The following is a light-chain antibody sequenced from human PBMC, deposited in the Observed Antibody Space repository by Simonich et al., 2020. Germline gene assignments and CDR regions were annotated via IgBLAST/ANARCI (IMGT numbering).Light chain of an antibody. CDR2: YKSDSDK. V-gene: IGLV5-45*01. CDR3: MIWHSSAVV. Sequence: QAVLTQPASLSASPGASASLTCTLRSGINVGTYRIYWYQQKPGSPPQYLLRYKSDSDKQHGSGVPIRFSGSKYASANAGILLISGLQSEDEADYYCMIWHSSAVVFGGGTKLTVL. J-gene: IGLJ2*01. CDR1: SGINVGTYR.